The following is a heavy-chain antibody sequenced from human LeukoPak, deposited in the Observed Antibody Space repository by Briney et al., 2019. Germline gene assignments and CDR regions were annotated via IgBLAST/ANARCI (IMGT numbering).Heavy chain of an antibody. CDR3: ARTEPYQLLSYDY. CDR1: GYTFTGYY. D-gene: IGHD3-16*02. Sequence: ASVKVSCKASGYTFTGYYMHWVRQAPGQGLQWMGWINPNSGGTNYAQNFQGRVTMTRDTSISTAYMELSRLRSDDTAVYYCARTEPYQLLSYDYWGQGTLVTVSS. CDR2: INPNSGGT. V-gene: IGHV1-2*02. J-gene: IGHJ4*02.